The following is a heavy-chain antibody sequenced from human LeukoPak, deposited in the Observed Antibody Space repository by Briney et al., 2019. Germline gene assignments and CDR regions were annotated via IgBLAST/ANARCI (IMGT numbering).Heavy chain of an antibody. Sequence: GGSLRLSCAASGFTFSSYSMNWVRQAPGKGLEWVSSISSSSSYIYYADSVKGRFTISRDNAKNSLYLQMNSLRAEDAAVYYCARDLREYCSSTSCPNWYFDLWGRGTLVTVSS. V-gene: IGHV3-21*01. CDR1: GFTFSSYS. CDR3: ARDLREYCSSTSCPNWYFDL. CDR2: ISSSSSYI. D-gene: IGHD2-2*01. J-gene: IGHJ2*01.